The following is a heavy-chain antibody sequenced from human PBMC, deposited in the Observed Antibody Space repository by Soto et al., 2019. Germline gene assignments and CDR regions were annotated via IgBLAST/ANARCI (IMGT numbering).Heavy chain of an antibody. V-gene: IGHV4-34*01. CDR1: GRSFSGYY. Sequence: SETLSLTCAVYGRSFSGYYWSWIRQPPWKGLEWIGEINHSGSTNYNPSLKSQVTISVDTSKNQFSLKLSSVTAADTAVYYCARGTTVKAFDIWGQGTMVT. CDR3: ARGTTVKAFDI. D-gene: IGHD4-17*01. CDR2: INHSGST. J-gene: IGHJ3*02.